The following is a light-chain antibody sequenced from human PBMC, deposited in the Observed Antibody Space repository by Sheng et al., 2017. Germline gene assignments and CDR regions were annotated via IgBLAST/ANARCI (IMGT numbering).Light chain of an antibody. CDR1: QSVSSN. Sequence: EIVMTQSPATLSVSPGERATLSCRASQSVSSNLAWYQQKPGKAPRLLIYGASTRATGIPARFSGSGSGTEFTLTISSLQSEDFAVYYCQQYNNWPLFGQGTKVEIK. CDR3: QQYNNWPL. V-gene: IGKV3-15*01. J-gene: IGKJ1*01. CDR2: GAS.